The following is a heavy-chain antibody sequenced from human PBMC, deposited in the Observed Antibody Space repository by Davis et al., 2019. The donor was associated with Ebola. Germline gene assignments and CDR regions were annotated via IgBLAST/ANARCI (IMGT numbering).Heavy chain of an antibody. CDR2: IEHHRRT. CDR3: ARGVYGAYFDN. D-gene: IGHD4-17*01. V-gene: IGHV4-59*01. J-gene: IGHJ4*02. Sequence: PSETLSLTCTVSAYSFSPYYWSWIRQPPGKGLEWIGYIEHHRRTEYIPSLTSRVTISLDKSRNQFSLKLSSVTAADTAVYYCARGVYGAYFDNWGQGTLVTVSS. CDR1: AYSFSPYY.